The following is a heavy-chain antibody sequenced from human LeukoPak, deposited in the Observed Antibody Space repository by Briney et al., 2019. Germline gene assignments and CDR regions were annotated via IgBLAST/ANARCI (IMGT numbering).Heavy chain of an antibody. CDR3: AKDFHTVTAYAFDI. D-gene: IGHD4-11*01. CDR2: IWYDGSNK. Sequence: GRSLRLXCAASGFTFSSYGMHWVRQAPGKGLEWVAVIWYDGSNKYYADSVKGRFTISRDNSKNTLYLQMNSLRAEDTAVYYCAKDFHTVTAYAFDIWGQGTMVTVSS. J-gene: IGHJ3*02. V-gene: IGHV3-33*06. CDR1: GFTFSSYG.